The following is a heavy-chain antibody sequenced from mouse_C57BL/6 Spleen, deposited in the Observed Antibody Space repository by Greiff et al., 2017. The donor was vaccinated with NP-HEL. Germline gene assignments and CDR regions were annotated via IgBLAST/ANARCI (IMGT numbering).Heavy chain of an antibody. Sequence: VQLQQSGAELVKPGASVKLSCKASGYTFTSYWMHWVKQRPGQGLEWIGMIHPNSGSTNYNEKFKSKATLTVDKSSSTAYMQLSSLTSEDSAVYYCVYDYDGFDYWGQGTTLTVSS. CDR1: GYTFTSYW. D-gene: IGHD2-4*01. J-gene: IGHJ2*01. CDR3: VYDYDGFDY. V-gene: IGHV1-64*01. CDR2: IHPNSGST.